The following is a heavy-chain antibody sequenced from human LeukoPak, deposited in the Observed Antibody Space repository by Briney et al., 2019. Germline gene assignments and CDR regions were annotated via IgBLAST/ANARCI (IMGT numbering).Heavy chain of an antibody. CDR1: GGSISTSSYY. D-gene: IGHD6-19*01. V-gene: IGHV4-39*02. J-gene: IGHJ4*02. Sequence: SETLSLTCTVSGGSISTSSYYWGWIRQPPGKGLEWIGSIYYSGSTYYSPSLKSRVTISVDTSKNQFSLKLSSVTAADTAMYYCAREVAVAGAFDYWGQGTLVTVSS. CDR2: IYYSGST. CDR3: AREVAVAGAFDY.